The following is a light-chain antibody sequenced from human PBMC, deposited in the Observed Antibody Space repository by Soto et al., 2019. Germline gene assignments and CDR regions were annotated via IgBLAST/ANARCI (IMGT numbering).Light chain of an antibody. V-gene: IGKV3-15*01. J-gene: IGKJ1*01. CDR2: GAS. Sequence: EIVMTQSPATLSVSPGEGATLSCRASQSVSSKLAWYQQKPGQAPRLLIYGASTRATGIPARFSGSGSGTDFTLTISRLEPEDFAVYYCQHYGSSPRTFGQGTKVDIK. CDR1: QSVSSK. CDR3: QHYGSSPRT.